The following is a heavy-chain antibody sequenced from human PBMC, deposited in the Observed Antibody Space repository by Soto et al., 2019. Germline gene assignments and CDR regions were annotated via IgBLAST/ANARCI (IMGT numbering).Heavy chain of an antibody. CDR2: IYCGGST. J-gene: IGHJ6*03. D-gene: IGHD5-12*01. CDR1: GFTVSSNY. CDR3: ARDRGATTKHYYYYYMDV. V-gene: IGHV3-53*04. Sequence: AGSLRLSCAASGFTVSSNYMSWVRQAPGKGLEWVSFIYCGGSTYYADSVKGRFTISRHNSKNTLYLQMNSLRAEDTAVYYCARDRGATTKHYYYYYMDVWGKGTTVTVSS.